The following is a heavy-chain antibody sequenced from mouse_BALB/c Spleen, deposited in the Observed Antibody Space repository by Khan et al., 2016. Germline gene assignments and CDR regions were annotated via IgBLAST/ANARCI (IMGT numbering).Heavy chain of an antibody. Sequence: EVKLEVSGPGLVKPSQSLSLTCTVTGYSITSDYAWNWIRQFPGNKLEWMGYISYSGSTSYNPSLKSRTSITRDTSKNQFFLQLNSVTTEDTATYYCARNYFFDYCGQGTTLTVSS. J-gene: IGHJ2*01. CDR2: ISYSGST. V-gene: IGHV3-2*02. CDR1: GYSITSDYA. CDR3: ARNYFFDY.